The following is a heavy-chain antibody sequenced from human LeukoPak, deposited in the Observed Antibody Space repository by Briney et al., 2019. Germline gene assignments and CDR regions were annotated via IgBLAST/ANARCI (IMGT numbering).Heavy chain of an antibody. D-gene: IGHD3-22*01. V-gene: IGHV4-59*08. CDR1: GGSISSYY. CDR2: IYYSGST. J-gene: IGHJ4*02. Sequence: SETLSLTCTVSGGSISSYYWSWIRQPSGKGLEWIGYIYYSGSTNYNPSLKSRVTISVDTSKNQFSLKLSSVTAADTAVYYCARLNSSGYYYGIDYWGQGTLVTVSS. CDR3: ARLNSSGYYYGIDY.